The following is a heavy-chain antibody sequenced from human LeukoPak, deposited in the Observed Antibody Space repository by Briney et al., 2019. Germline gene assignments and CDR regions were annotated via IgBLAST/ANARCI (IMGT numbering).Heavy chain of an antibody. CDR3: ARDNWNDVRTYYYYGMDV. CDR2: ISSSSSTI. Sequence: GGSLRLSCAASGFTFSSYSTNWVRQAPGKGLEWVSYISSSSSTIYYADSVKGRFTISRDNAKNSLYLQMNSLRAEDTAVYYCARDNWNDVRTYYYYGMDVWGQGTTVTVSS. V-gene: IGHV3-48*01. D-gene: IGHD1-20*01. CDR1: GFTFSSYS. J-gene: IGHJ6*02.